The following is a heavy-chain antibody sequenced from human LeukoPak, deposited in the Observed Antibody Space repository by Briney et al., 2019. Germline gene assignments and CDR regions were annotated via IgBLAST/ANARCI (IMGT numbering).Heavy chain of an antibody. CDR3: ARHLGGGIYFDY. Sequence: SETLSLTCTVSGASITGHCWSWIRQPPGKGREWTGFIYYSGTTNYNPSLKSRVTISVDTSKNQFSLTLSSVTAADTAVYYCARHLGGGIYFDYWGQGTLVTVSS. J-gene: IGHJ4*02. V-gene: IGHV4-59*08. D-gene: IGHD3-16*01. CDR2: IYYSGTT. CDR1: GASITGHC.